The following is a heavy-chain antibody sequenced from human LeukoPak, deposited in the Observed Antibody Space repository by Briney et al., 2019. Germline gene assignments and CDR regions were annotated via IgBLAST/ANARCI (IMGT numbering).Heavy chain of an antibody. V-gene: IGHV3-23*01. CDR2: ISGGGDYT. D-gene: IGHD2-15*01. CDR1: GFNFSTLA. J-gene: IGHJ4*02. Sequence: PGGSLTLSCAASGFNFSTLAMIWVRQAPGRGLEWVSGISGGGDYTYYADSVKGRFTISRDNSKNTLFLQMNSLRADDTALYYCAKEMKSGGWPFDYWGQGDLVTVSS. CDR3: AKEMKSGGWPFDY.